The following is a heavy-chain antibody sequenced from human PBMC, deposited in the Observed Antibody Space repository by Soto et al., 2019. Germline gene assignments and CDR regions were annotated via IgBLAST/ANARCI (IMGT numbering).Heavy chain of an antibody. CDR1: GFTFSSYG. J-gene: IGHJ3*01. D-gene: IGHD3-22*01. Sequence: GGSLRLSCAASGFTFSSYGMHWVRQAPGKGLEWVAVISYDGSNKYYADSVKGRFTISRDNSKNTLYLQMNSLRAEDTAVYYCAKDYYYDSSGAGLLDWGQGTMVTVSS. CDR2: ISYDGSNK. V-gene: IGHV3-30*18. CDR3: AKDYYYDSSGAGLLD.